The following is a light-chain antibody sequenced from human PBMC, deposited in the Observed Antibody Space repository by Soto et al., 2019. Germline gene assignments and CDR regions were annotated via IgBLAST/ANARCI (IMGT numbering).Light chain of an antibody. J-gene: IGLJ1*01. Sequence: QPVLTQPPSVSGAPGQRVTISCTGSRSNIGAGYDVHWYQQLPGTAPKLLIYGNNNRPSGVPDRFSGSKSGTSASLAITGLQAEDEADFYCQSYDSSLSAYVFGTGTKVTVL. V-gene: IGLV1-40*01. CDR1: RSNIGAGYD. CDR3: QSYDSSLSAYV. CDR2: GNN.